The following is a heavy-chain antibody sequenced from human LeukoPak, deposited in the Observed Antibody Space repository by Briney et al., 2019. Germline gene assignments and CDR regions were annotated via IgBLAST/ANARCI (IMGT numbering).Heavy chain of an antibody. V-gene: IGHV3-30*04. Sequence: GGSLRLSCVASGFTLSGYAIHWVRRTPGKGLQWVAVISSDGREQYYAESVRGRFTIFRDNSRNTVPLQMSSLRIEDSAVFYCARVEGIAVAGAGNYYHYNGMDVWGQGTAVTVSS. CDR1: GFTLSGYA. CDR3: ARVEGIAVAGAGNYYHYNGMDV. D-gene: IGHD6-19*01. CDR2: ISSDGREQ. J-gene: IGHJ6*02.